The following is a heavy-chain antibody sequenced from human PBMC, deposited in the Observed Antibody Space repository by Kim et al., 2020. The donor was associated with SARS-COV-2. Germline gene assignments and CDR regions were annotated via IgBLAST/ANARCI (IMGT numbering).Heavy chain of an antibody. J-gene: IGHJ3*02. CDR2: INDGGGS. Sequence: SETLSLTCGVYGGSFRTYYWNWILQPPGKGLEWIGEINDGGGSNFNPSLKSRVTISIDTSMNQLSLKLTSVTAADTAVYYCARGRHYDSSGFFYVDAFD. CDR1: GGSFRTYY. V-gene: IGHV4-34*01. CDR3: ARGRHYDSSGFFYVDAFD. D-gene: IGHD3-22*01.